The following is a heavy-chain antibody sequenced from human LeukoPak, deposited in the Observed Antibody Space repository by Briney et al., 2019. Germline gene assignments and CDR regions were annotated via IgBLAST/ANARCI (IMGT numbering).Heavy chain of an antibody. D-gene: IGHD1-14*01. CDR1: GHTFRDHY. V-gene: IGHV1-2*02. J-gene: IGHJ5*02. CDR2: INPNSCGT. Sequence: ASVKVSCKASGHTFRDHYMHWVRQAPGQGLEWMGWINPNSCGTECAQRFQGSVTMTRDTSISTAYMELRRLRSDDTAVYYCARVLLRTGIPEGFDPWGQGTLVTVSS. CDR3: ARVLLRTGIPEGFDP.